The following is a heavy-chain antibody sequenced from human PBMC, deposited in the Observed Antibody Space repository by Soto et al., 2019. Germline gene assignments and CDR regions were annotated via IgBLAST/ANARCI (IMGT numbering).Heavy chain of an antibody. V-gene: IGHV4-31*03. CDR1: GGSISSGGYY. J-gene: IGHJ4*02. Sequence: KPSETLSLTCTVSGGSISSGGYYWSWIRQHPGKGLEWIGYIYYSGSTYYNPSLKSRVTISVDTSKNQFSLRLTSVTAEDTAVYYCARHEGNGNVWPLDYWGQGILVTVSS. CDR3: ARHEGNGNVWPLDY. D-gene: IGHD2-8*01. CDR2: IYYSGST.